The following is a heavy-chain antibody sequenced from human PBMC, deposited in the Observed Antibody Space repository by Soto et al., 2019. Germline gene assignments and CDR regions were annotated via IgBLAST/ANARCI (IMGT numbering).Heavy chain of an antibody. CDR3: AREPYGDYSGY. CDR2: ITPILGIA. D-gene: IGHD4-17*01. Sequence: QVQLVQSGAEVKKPGSSVKVSCKASGGTFSSYSINWVRQAPGQGLEWMGRITPILGIANYAQKFQGRVTITADKSTSTAHMELSSLRSEDTAVYYCAREPYGDYSGYWGQGTLVTVSS. V-gene: IGHV1-69*08. J-gene: IGHJ4*02. CDR1: GGTFSSYS.